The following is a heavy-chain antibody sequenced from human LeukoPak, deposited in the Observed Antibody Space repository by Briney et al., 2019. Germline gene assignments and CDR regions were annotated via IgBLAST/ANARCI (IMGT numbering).Heavy chain of an antibody. CDR1: GFTFSSYW. CDR3: TCDLDRSDGL. V-gene: IGHV3-7*01. Sequence: GGSPRLSCAASGFTFSSYWLSWVRQAPGKGLEWVANIDLHGNKKYYVDSVEGRFTISRDSAKNSLFLQMNSLRAEDTAVYYCTCDLDRSDGLWGQGSMVTVSS. CDR2: IDLHGNKK. D-gene: IGHD2-8*01. J-gene: IGHJ3*01.